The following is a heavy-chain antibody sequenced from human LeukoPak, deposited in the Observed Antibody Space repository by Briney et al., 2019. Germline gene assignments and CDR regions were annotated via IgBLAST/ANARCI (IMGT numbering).Heavy chain of an antibody. Sequence: ASVRVSCKASGYTFTGNYIHWVRQAPGQGLEWTGWINPNSGGIKYAQKFQGRVTMTRDTSISTAYMELFRLRSDDTAVYYCGRDRAVAGTAVDAFDMWGQGTMVIVSS. CDR2: INPNSGGI. CDR1: GYTFTGNY. V-gene: IGHV1-2*02. J-gene: IGHJ3*02. D-gene: IGHD6-19*01. CDR3: GRDRAVAGTAVDAFDM.